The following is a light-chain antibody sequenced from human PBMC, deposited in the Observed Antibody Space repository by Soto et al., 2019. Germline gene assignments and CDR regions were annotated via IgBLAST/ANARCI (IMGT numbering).Light chain of an antibody. V-gene: IGKV1-12*01. CDR1: QDISSW. Sequence: DIQMTQSPSSVSASVGDRVTITCRASQDISSWLAGYQQKPGKAPNLLIFSASSLESGVPSRFSGSGSGTEFTLTISSLQPEDFATYYCQQANTFPYTFGQGTKLEIK. CDR3: QQANTFPYT. CDR2: SAS. J-gene: IGKJ2*01.